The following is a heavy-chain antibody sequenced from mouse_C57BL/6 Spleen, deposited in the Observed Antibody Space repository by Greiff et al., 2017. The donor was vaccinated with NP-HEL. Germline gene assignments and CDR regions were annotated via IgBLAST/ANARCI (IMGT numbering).Heavy chain of an antibody. J-gene: IGHJ1*03. V-gene: IGHV1-81*01. Sequence: QVQLQQSGAELARPGASVKLSCKASGYTFTSYGISWVKQRTGQGLEWIGEIYPRSGNTYYNEKFKGKATLTAEKSSSTAYMELRSLTSEDSAVYVCARTPDYYGSSTGYFDVWGTGTTVTVSS. CDR2: IYPRSGNT. D-gene: IGHD1-1*01. CDR1: GYTFTSYG. CDR3: ARTPDYYGSSTGYFDV.